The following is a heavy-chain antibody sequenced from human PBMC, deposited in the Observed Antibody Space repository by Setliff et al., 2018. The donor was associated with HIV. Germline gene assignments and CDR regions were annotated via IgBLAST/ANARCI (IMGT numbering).Heavy chain of an antibody. V-gene: IGHV1-2*02. CDR1: GYTFSAYY. J-gene: IGHJ5*02. D-gene: IGHD1-26*01. CDR3: VLASIVSTARWNH. Sequence: ASVTVSCKASGYTFSAYYLHWVRRAPGQGLEWMGWINPNSGATNYAHNFQGRVTMTRDTSISTAYMDLSSLTSDDTAVYYCVLASIVSTARWNHWGRGTLVTVSS. CDR2: INPNSGAT.